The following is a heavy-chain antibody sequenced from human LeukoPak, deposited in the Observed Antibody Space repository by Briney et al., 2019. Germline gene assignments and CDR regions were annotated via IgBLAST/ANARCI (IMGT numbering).Heavy chain of an antibody. CDR1: GFTFSSYS. V-gene: IGHV3-21*01. D-gene: IGHD6-6*01. CDR2: ISSSSSYI. Sequence: KSGGSLRLSCAASGFTFSSYSMNWVRQAPGKGLEWVSSISSSSSYIYYADSVKGRFTISRDNAKNSLYLQMNSLRAEDTAVYYCARGIAAPHRGGTPGAVDYWGQGTLVTVSS. J-gene: IGHJ4*02. CDR3: ARGIAAPHRGGTPGAVDY.